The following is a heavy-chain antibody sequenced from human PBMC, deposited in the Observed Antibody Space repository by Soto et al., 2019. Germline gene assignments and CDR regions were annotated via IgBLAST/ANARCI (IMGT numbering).Heavy chain of an antibody. CDR2: INAGNGNT. V-gene: IGHV1-3*01. Sequence: ASVKVSCKASGYTFTSYAMHWVRQAPGQRLEWMGWINAGNGNTKYSQKFQGRVTITRDTSASTAYMELSSLRSEDTAVYYCARACWAMVGGDQFEHWGQGSRVTDSS. D-gene: IGHD3-10*01. CDR3: ARACWAMVGGDQFEH. J-gene: IGHJ5*02. CDR1: GYTFTSYA.